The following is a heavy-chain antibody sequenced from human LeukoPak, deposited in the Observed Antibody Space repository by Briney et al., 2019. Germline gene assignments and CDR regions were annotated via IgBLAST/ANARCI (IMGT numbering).Heavy chain of an antibody. CDR3: AGKIAWWALDI. CDR2: INTNTGNP. D-gene: IGHD2-8*02. Sequence: ASVKVSCKASGYTFTSYAMSWVRQAPGQGLEWMGWINTNTGNPTYAQGFTGRLDTSVSTAYLQISSLKAEDTAVYYCAGKIAWWALDIWGQGTMVTVSS. V-gene: IGHV7-4-1*02. CDR1: GYTFTSYA. J-gene: IGHJ3*02.